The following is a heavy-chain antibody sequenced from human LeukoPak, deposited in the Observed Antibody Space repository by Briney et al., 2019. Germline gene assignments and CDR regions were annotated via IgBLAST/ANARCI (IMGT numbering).Heavy chain of an antibody. Sequence: SETLSLTCTVSGGSISSGDYYWSWIRQPPGKGLEWIAYIYFSGSTYSNPSLKSRVTISVDTSKNQVSLKLSSVTAADTAVYYCARVGYYYGSGSYLFDYWGQGALVTVSS. J-gene: IGHJ4*02. CDR3: ARVGYYYGSGSYLFDY. D-gene: IGHD3-10*01. V-gene: IGHV4-30-4*01. CDR2: IYFSGST. CDR1: GGSISSGDYY.